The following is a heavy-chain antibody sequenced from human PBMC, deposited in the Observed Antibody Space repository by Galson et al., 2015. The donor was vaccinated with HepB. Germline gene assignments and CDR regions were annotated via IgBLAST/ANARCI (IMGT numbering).Heavy chain of an antibody. V-gene: IGHV3-23*01. CDR3: ATEVTMIVVVMNHLVGGSHYYYGLVV. CDR1: GFTFSSYA. CDR2: ISGSGGST. D-gene: IGHD3-22*01. Sequence: SLRLSCAASGFTFSSYAMSWVRQAPGKGLEWVSAISGSGGSTYYADSVKGRFTISRDNSKSTLYLQMNSLRAEDTAVYYCATEVTMIVVVMNHLVGGSHYYYGLVVRGPGTTVNVSS. J-gene: IGHJ6*02.